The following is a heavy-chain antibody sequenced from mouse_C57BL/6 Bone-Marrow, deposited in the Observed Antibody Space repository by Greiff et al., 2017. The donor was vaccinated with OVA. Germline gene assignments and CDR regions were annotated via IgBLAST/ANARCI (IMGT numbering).Heavy chain of an antibody. CDR3: TGALPVITTVVDWYFDV. CDR1: GFTFSDAW. CDR2: IRNKANNHAT. J-gene: IGHJ1*03. D-gene: IGHD1-1*01. Sequence: EVQGVESGGGLVQPGGSMKLSCAASGFTFSDAWMDWVRQSPEKGLEWVAEIRNKANNHATYYAESVKGRFTISRDDSKSSVYLQMNSLRGGVTGIYYCTGALPVITTVVDWYFDVWGTGTTVTVSS. V-gene: IGHV6-6*01.